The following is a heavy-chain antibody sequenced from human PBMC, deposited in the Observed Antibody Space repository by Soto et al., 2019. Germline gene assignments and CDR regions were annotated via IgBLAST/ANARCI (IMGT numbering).Heavy chain of an antibody. V-gene: IGHV4-30-2*01. Sequence: KTSETLSLTCAVSGASVDSGGYSWSWIRQPPGKGLESIGYIYHSGSTYYNPSLKSRVTISVDRSKNQFSLKLSSVTAADTAVYYCARGMTTVTTFDYWGQGTLVTVSS. D-gene: IGHD4-17*01. CDR1: GASVDSGGYS. J-gene: IGHJ4*02. CDR2: IYHSGST. CDR3: ARGMTTVTTFDY.